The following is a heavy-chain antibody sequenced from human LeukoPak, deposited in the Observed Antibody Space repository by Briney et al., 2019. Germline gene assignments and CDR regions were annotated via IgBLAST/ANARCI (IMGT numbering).Heavy chain of an antibody. CDR3: AREGLVRTFDI. CDR1: GGSISSGDYY. CDR2: IYYSGST. V-gene: IGHV4-30-4*08. Sequence: PSETLSLTCTVSGGSISSGDYYWSWIRQPPGKGLEWIGYIYYSGSTYYNPSLKSRVTISVDTSKNRFSLKLSSVTAADTAVYYCAREGLVRTFDIWGQGTMVTVSS. D-gene: IGHD2-21*01. J-gene: IGHJ3*02.